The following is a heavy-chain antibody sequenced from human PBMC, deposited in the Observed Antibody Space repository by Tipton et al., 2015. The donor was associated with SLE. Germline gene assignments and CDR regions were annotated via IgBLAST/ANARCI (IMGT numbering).Heavy chain of an antibody. D-gene: IGHD6-6*01. CDR3: ATRSLAARSRWFDP. V-gene: IGHV4-34*01. J-gene: IGHJ5*02. Sequence: TLSLTCAVYGGSFSGYYWSWIRQPPGKGLEWIGEINHSGSTNYNPSLKSRVTISVDTSKNQFSLKLSSVTAADTAVYYCATRSLAARSRWFDPWGKGTLVTVSS. CDR2: INHSGST. CDR1: GGSFSGYY.